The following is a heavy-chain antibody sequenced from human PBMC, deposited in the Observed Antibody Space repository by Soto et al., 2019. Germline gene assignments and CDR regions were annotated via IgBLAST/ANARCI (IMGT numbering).Heavy chain of an antibody. CDR1: GFTFSSYG. V-gene: IGHV3-23*01. Sequence: EMQVLESGGGLVQPGGSLRLSCAASGFTFSSYGMNWVRQAPGKGLEWVSGIRSDGDTTYNADSVKGRFTVSRDTSKNTVDIQTTSLRAEDTAVYYCAKGKGGGATPDGANCCGQGTLVTVSS. CDR3: AKGKGGGATPDGANC. D-gene: IGHD1-26*01. CDR2: IRSDGDTT. J-gene: IGHJ4*02.